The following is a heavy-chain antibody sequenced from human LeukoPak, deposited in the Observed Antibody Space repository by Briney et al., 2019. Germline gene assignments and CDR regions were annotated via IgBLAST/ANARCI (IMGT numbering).Heavy chain of an antibody. CDR3: AKVYDYYDTSGFSGFDY. J-gene: IGHJ4*02. V-gene: IGHV3-30*02. CDR2: IRYDGNNK. Sequence: GGSLRLSCAASGFTFSSYAVHWVRQAPGKGLEWVAFIRYDGNNKYYADSVKGRFTISRDSSKNTLYLQMSNLRAEDTAVYYCAKVYDYYDTSGFSGFDYWGQGTLVTVSS. CDR1: GFTFSSYA. D-gene: IGHD3-22*01.